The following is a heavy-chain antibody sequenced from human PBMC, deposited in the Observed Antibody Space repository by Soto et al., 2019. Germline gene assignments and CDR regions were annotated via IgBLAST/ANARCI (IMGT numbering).Heavy chain of an antibody. D-gene: IGHD2-15*01. CDR3: AKDKGRYCSGGSCYSATFDY. CDR2: ISGSGGRT. V-gene: IGHV3-23*01. J-gene: IGHJ4*02. Sequence: EVQLLESGGGLVQPGGSLRLSCAASGFTFSSYAMSWVRQAPGKGLEWVSAISGSGGRTYYADSVKGRFTISRDNSKNTLYLQMNSLRAADTAVYYCAKDKGRYCSGGSCYSATFDYWGQGTLVTVSS. CDR1: GFTFSSYA.